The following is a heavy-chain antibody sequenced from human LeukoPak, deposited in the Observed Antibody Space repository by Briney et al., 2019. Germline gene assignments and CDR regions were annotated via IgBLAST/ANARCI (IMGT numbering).Heavy chain of an antibody. Sequence: SVKVSCKASGGTFSSYAISWVRQAPGQGLEWMGGIIPIFGTANYAQKFQGRVTITADESTSTAYMELSSLRSEDTAVYYCARGDRSKWELYHYYYGMDVWGQGTTVTVSS. CDR1: GGTFSSYA. D-gene: IGHD1-26*01. V-gene: IGHV1-69*13. CDR3: ARGDRSKWELYHYYYGMDV. CDR2: IIPIFGTA. J-gene: IGHJ6*02.